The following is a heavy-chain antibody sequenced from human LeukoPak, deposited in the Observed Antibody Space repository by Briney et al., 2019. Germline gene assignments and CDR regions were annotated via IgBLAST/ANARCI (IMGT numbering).Heavy chain of an antibody. CDR1: GGTFSSYA. CDR3: ARDVYSGYFSRRYNWFDP. V-gene: IGHV1-69*13. Sequence: SVKVSCKASGGTFSSYAISWVRQAPGQGLEWMGGIIPIFGTANYAQKFQGRVTIIADESTSTAYMELSSLRSEDTAVYYCARDVYSGYFSRRYNWFDPWGQGTLVTVSS. J-gene: IGHJ5*02. D-gene: IGHD5-12*01. CDR2: IIPIFGTA.